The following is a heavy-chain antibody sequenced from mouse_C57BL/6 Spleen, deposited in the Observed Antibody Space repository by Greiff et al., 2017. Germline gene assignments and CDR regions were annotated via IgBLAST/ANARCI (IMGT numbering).Heavy chain of an antibody. V-gene: IGHV5-15*01. CDR3: ARWDYYGSSYGYFDV. CDR2: ISNLAYSI. CDR1: GFTFSDYG. J-gene: IGHJ1*03. D-gene: IGHD1-1*01. Sequence: EVQLVESGGGLVQPGGSLKLSCAASGFTFSDYGMAWVRQAPRKGPEWVAFISNLAYSIYYADTVTGRFTISRENAKNTLYLEMSSLRSEDTAMYYCARWDYYGSSYGYFDVWGTGTTVTVSS.